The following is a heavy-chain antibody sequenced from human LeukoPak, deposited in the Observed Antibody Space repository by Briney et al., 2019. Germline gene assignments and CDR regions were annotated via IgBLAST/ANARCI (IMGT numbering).Heavy chain of an antibody. Sequence: PGGSLRLSCAASGFTFSSYAMNWVRQAPGKGLEWVSVISDTGVGTYYADSVKGRFTISRDNSRDTLYLQMNSLRADDTAVYYCAKEAGLRYFDWLPDYWGQGTLVTVSS. CDR3: AKEAGLRYFDWLPDY. CDR1: GFTFSSYA. V-gene: IGHV3-23*01. J-gene: IGHJ4*02. D-gene: IGHD3-9*01. CDR2: ISDTGVGT.